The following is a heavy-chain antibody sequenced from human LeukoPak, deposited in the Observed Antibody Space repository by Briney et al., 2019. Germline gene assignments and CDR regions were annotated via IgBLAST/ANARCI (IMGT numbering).Heavy chain of an antibody. Sequence: SETLSLTCTVSGGSIISGDYYWSWIRQPLGKGLEWIGYIYYSGSTYYNPSLKSRVTISVDTSKNQFSLKLSSVTAADTAVYYCARGYSSSWSPYFDYWGQGTLVTVSS. D-gene: IGHD6-13*01. CDR3: ARGYSSSWSPYFDY. CDR2: IYYSGST. V-gene: IGHV4-30-4*08. CDR1: GGSIISGDYY. J-gene: IGHJ4*02.